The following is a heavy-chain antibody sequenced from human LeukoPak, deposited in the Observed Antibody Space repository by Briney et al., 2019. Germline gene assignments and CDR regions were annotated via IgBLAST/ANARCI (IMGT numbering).Heavy chain of an antibody. Sequence: GASVKVSCKASGYTFTSYGISWVRQAPGQGLEWMGWISAYNGNTNYAQKLQGRVTMTTDTSTSTAYIELRSLRSDDTAVYYCARDYFKGEAPRNDYWGQGTLVTVSS. CDR1: GYTFTSYG. CDR2: ISAYNGNT. CDR3: ARDYFKGEAPRNDY. V-gene: IGHV1-18*01. D-gene: IGHD2/OR15-2a*01. J-gene: IGHJ4*02.